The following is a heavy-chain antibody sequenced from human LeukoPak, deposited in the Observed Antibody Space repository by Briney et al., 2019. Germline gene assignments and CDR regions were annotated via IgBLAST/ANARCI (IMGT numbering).Heavy chain of an antibody. CDR1: GGSISTYY. Sequence: PSETLSLTCSVSGGSISTYYWSWIRQPPGKGLEWIGRIYYSGSTYYNPSLKSRVTISVDTPKNQFSLKLSSVTAADTAVYYCASDRAGFDPWGQGTLVTVSS. CDR2: IYYSGST. CDR3: ASDRAGFDP. V-gene: IGHV4-39*01. J-gene: IGHJ5*02.